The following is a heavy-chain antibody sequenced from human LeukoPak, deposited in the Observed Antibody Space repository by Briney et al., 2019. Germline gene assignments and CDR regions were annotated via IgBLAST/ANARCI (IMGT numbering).Heavy chain of an antibody. CDR3: ARVQLERYYYGSGSSQRFDP. Sequence: GESLKISCQGSGYSFTNYWIGWVRQMPGKGLEWMGIIYPGDSDTRYNPSFQGQVTISADKSISTAYLQWSSLKASDTAMYYCARVQLERYYYGSGSSQRFDPWGQGTLVTVSS. CDR1: GYSFTNYW. V-gene: IGHV5-51*01. J-gene: IGHJ5*02. D-gene: IGHD3-10*01. CDR2: IYPGDSDT.